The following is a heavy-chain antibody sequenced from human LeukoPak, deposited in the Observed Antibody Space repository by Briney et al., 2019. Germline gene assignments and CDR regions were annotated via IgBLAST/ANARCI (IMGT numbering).Heavy chain of an antibody. V-gene: IGHV4-59*01. CDR2: IYYSGST. Sequence: SETLSLTCTVSGGSISSYYWSWIRQPPGKGLEWIGYIYYSGSTNYNPSLKSRVTISVDTSKNQFSLKLSSVTAADTAVYYCARAKSYYYGMDVWGQGTTVTVSS. J-gene: IGHJ6*02. CDR3: ARAKSYYYGMDV. CDR1: GGSISSYY.